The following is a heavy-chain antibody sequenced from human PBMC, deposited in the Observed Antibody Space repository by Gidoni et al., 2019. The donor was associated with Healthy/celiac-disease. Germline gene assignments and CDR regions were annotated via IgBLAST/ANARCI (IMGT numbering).Heavy chain of an antibody. Sequence: QLQLQESGPGLLKPSETLLLTCTVAAGSIGSSGYYWGWIRQPPGKGLEWIGSISYSGSTYYNPSLKSRVTISVDTSKNQFPLKLTSVTAADTAVYYCARHEGGGFDYWGQGTLVTVSS. J-gene: IGHJ4*02. CDR2: ISYSGST. D-gene: IGHD3-16*01. CDR1: AGSIGSSGYY. V-gene: IGHV4-39*01. CDR3: ARHEGGGFDY.